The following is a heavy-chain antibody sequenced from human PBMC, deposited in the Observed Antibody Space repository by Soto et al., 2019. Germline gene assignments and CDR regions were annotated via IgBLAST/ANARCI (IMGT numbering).Heavy chain of an antibody. CDR1: GFTFSRFG. J-gene: IGHJ6*02. CDR3: AKDSDQLLFDYYYYGMDV. D-gene: IGHD2-2*01. V-gene: IGHV3-30*18. CDR2: VSYDGSLK. Sequence: QVQLVESGGGVVHPGRSLRLSWAASGFTFSRFGIHWVRQAPGKGLEWVAVVSYDGSLKYYADSVKGRFTISRDNSKNTLYLQMNSLRPEDTALYYCAKDSDQLLFDYYYYGMDVWGQGTTVTVSS.